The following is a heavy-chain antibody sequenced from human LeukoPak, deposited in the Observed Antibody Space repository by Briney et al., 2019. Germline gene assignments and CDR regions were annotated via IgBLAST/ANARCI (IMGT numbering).Heavy chain of an antibody. CDR3: ARDGAVVDTAMGIDY. V-gene: IGHV1-18*01. D-gene: IGHD5-18*01. J-gene: IGHJ4*02. Sequence: ASVKISCKASGYTFTSYGISWVRQAPGQGLEWVGWISAYNGNTNYVQKFQGRVTMTTDTSTSTAYMELRSLRSDDTAVYYCARDGAVVDTAMGIDYWGQGTLVTVSS. CDR1: GYTFTSYG. CDR2: ISAYNGNT.